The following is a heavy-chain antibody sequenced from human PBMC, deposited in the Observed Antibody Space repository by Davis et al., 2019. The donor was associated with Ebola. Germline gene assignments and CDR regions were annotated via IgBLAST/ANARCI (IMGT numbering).Heavy chain of an antibody. CDR1: GFIFSTYV. Sequence: PGGSLRLSCSASGFIFSTYVMSWVRQAPGKGLEWVSYISSSGSTIYYADSVKGRFTISRDNAKNSLYLQMNSLRAEDTAVYYCARDWRSRDGYNSFAPSSRQIDYWGQGTLVTVSS. CDR3: ARDWRSRDGYNSFAPSSRQIDY. J-gene: IGHJ4*02. V-gene: IGHV3-11*01. D-gene: IGHD5-24*01. CDR2: ISSSGSTI.